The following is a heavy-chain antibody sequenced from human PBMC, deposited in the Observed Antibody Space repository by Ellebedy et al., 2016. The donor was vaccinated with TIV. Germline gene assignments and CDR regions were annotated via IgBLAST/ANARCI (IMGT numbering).Heavy chain of an antibody. Sequence: GESLKISCAASGFTFSSYSMNWVRQAPGKGLEWLSYISSSSSTIFYADSVKGRFTISRDNAKNSLYLQMNSLRAEDTAVYYCARDKQVGATFFDYWGQGTLVTVSS. V-gene: IGHV3-48*01. D-gene: IGHD1-26*01. CDR1: GFTFSSYS. CDR3: ARDKQVGATFFDY. J-gene: IGHJ4*02. CDR2: ISSSSSTI.